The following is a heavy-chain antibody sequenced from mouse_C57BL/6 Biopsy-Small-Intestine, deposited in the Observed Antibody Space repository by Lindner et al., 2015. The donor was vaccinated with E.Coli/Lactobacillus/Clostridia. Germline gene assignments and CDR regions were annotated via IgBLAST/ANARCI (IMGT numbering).Heavy chain of an antibody. D-gene: IGHD2-4*01. V-gene: IGHV1-20*01. J-gene: IGHJ3*01. CDR3: ARGDDYDTWFAY. Sequence: VQLQESGPELVKPGDSVKISCKASGYSFTGYFMNWVMQSHGKSLEWIGRINPYNGDTFYNQKFKGKATLTVDKSSSTAHMELRSPTSEDSAVYYCARGDDYDTWFAYWGQGTLVTVSA. CDR1: GYSFTGYF. CDR2: INPYNGDT.